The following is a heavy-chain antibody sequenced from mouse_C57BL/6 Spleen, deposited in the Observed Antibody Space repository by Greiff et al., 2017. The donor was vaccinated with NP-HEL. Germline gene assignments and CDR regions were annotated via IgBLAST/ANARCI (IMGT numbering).Heavy chain of an antibody. CDR3: ARWDTTVVANFDY. CDR1: GYAFSSYW. J-gene: IGHJ2*01. D-gene: IGHD1-1*01. V-gene: IGHV1-80*01. CDR2: IYPGDGDT. Sequence: VHLVESGAELVKPGASVKISCKASGYAFSSYWMNWVKQRPGKGLEWIGQIYPGDGDTNYNGKFKGKATLTADKSSSTAYMQLSSLTSEDSAVYFCARWDTTVVANFDYWGQGTTLTVSS.